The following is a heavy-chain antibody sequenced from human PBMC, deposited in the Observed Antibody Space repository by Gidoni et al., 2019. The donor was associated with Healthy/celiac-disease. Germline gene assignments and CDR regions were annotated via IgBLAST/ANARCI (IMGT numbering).Heavy chain of an antibody. V-gene: IGHV4-34*01. Sequence: QVQLQQWGAGLLKPSETLSLTCAVYGGSFRGYYWSWIRQPPGKGLEWIGEINHSGSTNYNPSLKSRVTISVDTSKNQFSLKLSSVTAADTAVYYCARGRYSKLYYYYYMDVWGKGTTVTVSS. CDR3: ARGRYSKLYYYYYMDV. CDR1: GGSFRGYY. CDR2: INHSGST. D-gene: IGHD4-4*01. J-gene: IGHJ6*03.